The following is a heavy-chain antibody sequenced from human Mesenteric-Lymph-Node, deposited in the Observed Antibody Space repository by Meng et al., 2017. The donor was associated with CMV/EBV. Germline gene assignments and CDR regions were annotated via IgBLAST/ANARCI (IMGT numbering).Heavy chain of an antibody. D-gene: IGHD3-3*01. V-gene: IGHV3-21*01. Sequence: GGSLRLSCAASGFTFKNYEMNWVRQAPGKGLEWVSSISSSSSYIYYADSVKGRFTISRDNAKNSLYLQMNSLRAEDTAVYYCARVQVITIDDTRYYYYGMDVWGQGTTVTVSS. CDR3: ARVQVITIDDTRYYYYGMDV. CDR2: ISSSSSYI. J-gene: IGHJ6*02. CDR1: GFTFKNYE.